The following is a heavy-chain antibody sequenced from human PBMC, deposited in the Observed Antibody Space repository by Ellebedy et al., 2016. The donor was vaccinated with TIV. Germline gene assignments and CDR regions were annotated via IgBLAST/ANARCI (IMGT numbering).Heavy chain of an antibody. CDR2: IYYSGST. CDR3: ARGWRVATMGGYYYYYYGMDV. Sequence: SETLSLTCTVSGGSISSYYWSWIRQPPGKGLEWIGYIYYSGSTNYNPSLKSRVTISVDPSKNQFSLKLSSVTAADTAGYYWARGWRVATMGGYYYYYYGMDVWGQGTTVTVSS. CDR1: GGSISSYY. V-gene: IGHV4-59*01. D-gene: IGHD5-12*01. J-gene: IGHJ6*02.